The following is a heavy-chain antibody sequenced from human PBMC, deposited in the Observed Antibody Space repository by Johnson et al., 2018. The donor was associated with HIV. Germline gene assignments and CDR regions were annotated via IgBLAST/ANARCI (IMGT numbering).Heavy chain of an antibody. D-gene: IGHD1-26*01. Sequence: QVQLVESGGGVVQPGGSLRLSCAASGFTFSSYGMHWVRQAPGKGLEWVAFIRFEGSNKYYADFVKGRFTISRDNSKNTLYLQMNSLRAEDTAVYYCAKERGTYYVVDSFDIWGQGTMVTVSS. CDR2: IRFEGSNK. CDR1: GFTFSSYG. CDR3: AKERGTYYVVDSFDI. V-gene: IGHV3-30*02. J-gene: IGHJ3*02.